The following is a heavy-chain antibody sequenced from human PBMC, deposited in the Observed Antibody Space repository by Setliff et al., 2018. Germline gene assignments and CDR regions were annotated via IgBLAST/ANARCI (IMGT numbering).Heavy chain of an antibody. Sequence: ASVKVSCKASGGTFSSYAISWVRQAPGQGLEWMGGIIPILGIANYAQKFQGRVTITADKSTSAAYMELSSLRSEDTAVYYCARRYCSGGSCLEYYYYGMDVWGQGTTVTVSS. CDR2: IIPILGIA. J-gene: IGHJ6*02. CDR3: ARRYCSGGSCLEYYYYGMDV. CDR1: GGTFSSYA. D-gene: IGHD2-15*01. V-gene: IGHV1-69*10.